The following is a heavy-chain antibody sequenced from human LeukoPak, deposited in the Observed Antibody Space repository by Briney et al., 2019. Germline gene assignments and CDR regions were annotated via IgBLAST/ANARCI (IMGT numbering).Heavy chain of an antibody. D-gene: IGHD2-2*01. CDR1: GGSISSSSYY. V-gene: IGHV4-39*01. J-gene: IGHJ4*02. Sequence: SETLSLTCTVSGGSISSSSYYWGWIRQPPGKGLEWIGSIYYSGSTYYNPSLKSRVTISVDTSKNQFFLKLSSVTAADTAVYYCARQKFVVVPAAISDWGQGTLVTVSS. CDR3: ARQKFVVVPAAISD. CDR2: IYYSGST.